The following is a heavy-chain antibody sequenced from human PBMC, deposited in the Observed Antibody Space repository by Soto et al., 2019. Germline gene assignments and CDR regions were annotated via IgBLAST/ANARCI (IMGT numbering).Heavy chain of an antibody. CDR2: VDPDEGKT. CDR1: GKRQTVVL. D-gene: IGHD1-1*01. Sequence: KSSGKRQTVVLGGWRSKAQEKGLEWMGGVDPDEGKTVYAQKFQGRVSMTEDTSTDTVYMELSSLRSDDTAVYYCATVGWSTGPHEAGPYYIDVWAKGTTVTVSS. CDR3: ATVGWSTGPHEAGPYYIDV. J-gene: IGHJ6*03. V-gene: IGHV1-24*01.